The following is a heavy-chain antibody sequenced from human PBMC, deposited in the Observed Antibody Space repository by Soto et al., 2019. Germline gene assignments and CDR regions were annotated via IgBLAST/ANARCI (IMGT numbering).Heavy chain of an antibody. V-gene: IGHV4-28*01. D-gene: IGHD6-19*01. CDR3: ARQYGALAVAFDY. CDR2: IYYSGTT. CDR1: GYSISSSNW. J-gene: IGHJ4*02. Sequence: SETLSLTCAVSGYSISSSNWWGWIRQPPGKGLEWIGYIYYSGTTYYNPSLKSRVTMSVDTSKNQFSLTLTSVTAADTALYHCARQYGALAVAFDYWGQGALVT.